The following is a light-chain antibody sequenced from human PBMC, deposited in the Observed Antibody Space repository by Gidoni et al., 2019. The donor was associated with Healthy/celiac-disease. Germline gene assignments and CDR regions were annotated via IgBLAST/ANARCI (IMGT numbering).Light chain of an antibody. CDR3: QQYGSSPTT. Sequence: IVFPQSPGTLSLSPGERATLSCRASQSVSSSYLAWYQQKPGQAPRLLIYGASSRATGIPDRFSGSGSGTDFTLTISRLEPEDFAVYYCQQYGSSPTTFGQGTKVEIK. J-gene: IGKJ1*01. CDR2: GAS. V-gene: IGKV3-20*01. CDR1: QSVSSSY.